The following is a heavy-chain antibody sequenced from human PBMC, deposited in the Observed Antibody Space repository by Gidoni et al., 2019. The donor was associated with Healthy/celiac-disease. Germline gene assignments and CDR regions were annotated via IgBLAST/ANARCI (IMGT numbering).Heavy chain of an antibody. CDR3: STTVQKEGFDP. Sequence: QITLKESGPTLVKPTQTLTLTCTFSGFSLSTSGVGVGWYHQPPGKALEWLALIYWDDDKRYSPSLKSRLTITKDTSKNQVVLTMTNMDPVDTATYYCSTTVQKEGFDPWGQGTMVTVSS. J-gene: IGHJ5*02. CDR1: GFSLSTSGVG. CDR2: IYWDDDK. V-gene: IGHV2-5*02. D-gene: IGHD4-17*01.